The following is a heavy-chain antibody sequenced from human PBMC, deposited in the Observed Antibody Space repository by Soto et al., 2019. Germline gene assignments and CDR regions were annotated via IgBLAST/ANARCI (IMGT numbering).Heavy chain of an antibody. CDR3: ARASFGSGRRVPNYGMDV. D-gene: IGHD3-10*01. V-gene: IGHV4-30-2*01. Sequence: PSETLSLTCAVSGGSISSGGYSWSWIRQPPGKGLEWIGYIYHSGSTYYNPSLKSRVTISVDRSKNQFSLKLSSVTAADTAVYYCARASFGSGRRVPNYGMDVWGQGTTVTVSS. J-gene: IGHJ6*02. CDR2: IYHSGST. CDR1: GGSISSGGYS.